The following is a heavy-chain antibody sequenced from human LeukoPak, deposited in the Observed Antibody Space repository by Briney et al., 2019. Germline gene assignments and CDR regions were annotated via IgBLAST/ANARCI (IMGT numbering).Heavy chain of an antibody. J-gene: IGHJ4*02. V-gene: IGHV4-61*01. CDR3: AGGPSDDY. CDR2: IYYSGST. Sequence: PSETLSLTCTVSGGSVSSGSYDWGWIRQPRGKGLEWIGYIYYSGSTNYNPSLKSRVTISVDTSKNQFSLKLSSVTAADTAVYYCAGGPSDDYWGQGTLVTVSS. CDR1: GGSVSSGSYD. D-gene: IGHD3-16*01.